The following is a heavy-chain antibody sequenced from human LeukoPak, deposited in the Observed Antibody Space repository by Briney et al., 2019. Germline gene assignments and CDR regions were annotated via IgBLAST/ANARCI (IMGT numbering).Heavy chain of an antibody. CDR3: ARDSGITLLRGVIDY. CDR1: GFTFSIYE. Sequence: GGSLRLSCAASGFTFSIYEMNWVRQAPGKGLEWVSYISSSGSNRYYADSVKGRFTISRDNAKNSLYLQINSLRAEDTALYYCARDSGITLLRGVIDYWGQGTLVTVSS. V-gene: IGHV3-48*03. CDR2: ISSSGSNR. D-gene: IGHD3-10*01. J-gene: IGHJ4*02.